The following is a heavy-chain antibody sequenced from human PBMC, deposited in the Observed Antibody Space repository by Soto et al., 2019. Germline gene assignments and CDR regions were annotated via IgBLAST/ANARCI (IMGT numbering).Heavy chain of an antibody. J-gene: IGHJ4*02. CDR2: IYPGDSDT. CDR3: ARLPTLYSGSYFDY. D-gene: IGHD1-26*01. CDR1: GYSFTSYW. Sequence: GESLTISCQGSGYSFTSYWIGWVRQMPGKGLEWMGIIYPGDSDTRYSPSFQGQVTISADKFISTAFLQWSSLKASDTAMYYCARLPTLYSGSYFDYWGQGALVTVSS. V-gene: IGHV5-51*01.